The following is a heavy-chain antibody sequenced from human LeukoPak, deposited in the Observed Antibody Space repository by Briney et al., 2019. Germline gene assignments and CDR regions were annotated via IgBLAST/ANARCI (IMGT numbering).Heavy chain of an antibody. CDR2: IEDRGNT. CDR3: ARNGYYFDY. J-gene: IGHJ4*02. V-gene: IGHV4-4*02. CDR1: GGSISSNW. D-gene: IGHD1-14*01. Sequence: SETLSLTCAVSGGSISSNWWSWVRQPPGKGLEWIGEIEDRGNTNYNPSLKSRVTISVDTSKNQFSLKLSSVTAADTAVYYCARNGYYFDYWGQGTLVTVSS.